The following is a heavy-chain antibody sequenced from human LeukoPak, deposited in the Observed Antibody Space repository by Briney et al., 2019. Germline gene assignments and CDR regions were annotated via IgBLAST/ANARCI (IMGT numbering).Heavy chain of an antibody. CDR2: VYYSGSS. Sequence: SETLSLTCTVSGGSISGYYWSWIRQPPGKGLEWIGYVYYSGSSNYNLSFKSRVTISVDTSKKQFSLKLSSVTAADTAVYYCAREVAYSSGWYRFFDSWGQGTLVTVS. J-gene: IGHJ4*02. V-gene: IGHV4-59*12. CDR3: AREVAYSSGWYRFFDS. D-gene: IGHD6-19*01. CDR1: GGSISGYY.